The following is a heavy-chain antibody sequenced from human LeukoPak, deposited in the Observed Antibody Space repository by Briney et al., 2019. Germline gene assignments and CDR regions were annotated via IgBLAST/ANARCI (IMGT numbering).Heavy chain of an antibody. CDR3: ARRGLGVAYNWFDP. CDR1: GGSFSGYY. CDR2: INHSGST. Sequence: SETLSLTCAVYGGSFSGYYWSWIRQPPGKGLEWIGEINHSGSTNYNPSLKSRVTISVDTSKSQFSLKLSSVTAADTAVYYCARRGLGVAYNWFDPWGQGTLVTVSS. J-gene: IGHJ5*02. D-gene: IGHD3-3*01. V-gene: IGHV4-34*01.